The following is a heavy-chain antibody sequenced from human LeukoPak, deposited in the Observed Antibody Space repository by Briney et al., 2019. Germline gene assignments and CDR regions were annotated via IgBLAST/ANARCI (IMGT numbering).Heavy chain of an antibody. D-gene: IGHD2-2*01. CDR2: IIPIFGTA. V-gene: IGHV1-69*13. CDR1: GGTFSSYA. J-gene: IGHJ4*02. Sequence: ASVKVSCKASGGTFSSYAISWVRQAPGQGLEWMGGIIPIFGTANYAQKFQGRVTITAYESTSTAYMELSSLRSEDTAVYYCARAASVLTSPMDYWGQGTLVTVSS. CDR3: ARAASVLTSPMDY.